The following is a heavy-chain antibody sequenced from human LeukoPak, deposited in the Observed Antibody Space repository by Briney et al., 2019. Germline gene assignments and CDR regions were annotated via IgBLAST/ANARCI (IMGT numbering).Heavy chain of an antibody. Sequence: GGSLILSCSASGFTFSDYPMHWVRQTPGKGLEYVSAISKNGDDTYYADSVKGRFTISRDNYKNTLYLQMSSLRTEDAAVFYCVQVGSNYYLNWGQGTLVIVSS. CDR3: VQVGSNYYLN. CDR1: GFTFSDYP. D-gene: IGHD4-11*01. V-gene: IGHV3-64D*06. CDR2: ISKNGDDT. J-gene: IGHJ4*02.